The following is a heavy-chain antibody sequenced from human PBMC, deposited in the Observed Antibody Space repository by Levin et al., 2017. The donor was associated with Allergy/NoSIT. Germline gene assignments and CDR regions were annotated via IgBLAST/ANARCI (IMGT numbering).Heavy chain of an antibody. Sequence: SETLSLTCTVSGGSISSYYWSWIRQPPGKGLEWIGYIYYSGSTNYNPSLKSRVTISVDTSKNQFSLKLSSVTAADTAVYYCARWGDLGYASFDYWGQGTLVTVSS. J-gene: IGHJ4*02. CDR3: ARWGDLGYASFDY. CDR2: IYYSGST. V-gene: IGHV4-59*01. CDR1: GGSISSYY. D-gene: IGHD2-8*01.